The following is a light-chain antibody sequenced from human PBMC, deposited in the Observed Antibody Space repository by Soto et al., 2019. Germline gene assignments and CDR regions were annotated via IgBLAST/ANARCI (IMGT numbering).Light chain of an antibody. CDR1: QSVYSRY. CDR2: GAS. CDR3: QQYGTSPST. Sequence: ENVLTQSPGTLSLSPGERATLSCRASQSVYSRYLAWYQQKPGQAPRLLIYGASSRATGIPDRFSGSGSGTDFTLIVSSLEPEDFAVYHCQQYGTSPSTFGPGTKVDIK. V-gene: IGKV3-20*01. J-gene: IGKJ3*01.